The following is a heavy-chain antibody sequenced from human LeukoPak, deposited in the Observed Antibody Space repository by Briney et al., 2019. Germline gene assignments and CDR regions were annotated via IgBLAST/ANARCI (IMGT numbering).Heavy chain of an antibody. V-gene: IGHV3-23*01. CDR1: GFTFSSYA. J-gene: IGHJ3*02. CDR3: ARVEEQQDAFDI. CDR2: ISGSGGST. Sequence: GGSLRLSCAASGFTFSSYAMSWVRQAPGKGLERVSAISGSGGSTYYADSVKGRFTISRDNSKNTLYLQMNSLRAEDTAVYYCARVEEQQDAFDIWGQGTMVTVSS. D-gene: IGHD6-13*01.